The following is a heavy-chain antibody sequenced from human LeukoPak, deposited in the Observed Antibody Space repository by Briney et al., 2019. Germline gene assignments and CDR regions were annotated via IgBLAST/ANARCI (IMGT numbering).Heavy chain of an antibody. Sequence: ASVKVSCKASGGTFSSYAINWVRQATGQGLEWMGWMNPNSGNTGYAQKFQGRVTITRNTSISTAYMELSSLRSEDTAVYYCARGHGDGSYYYYYMDVWGKGTTVTVSS. CDR3: ARGHGDGSYYYYYMDV. V-gene: IGHV1-8*03. D-gene: IGHD3-10*01. CDR2: MNPNSGNT. CDR1: GGTFSSYA. J-gene: IGHJ6*03.